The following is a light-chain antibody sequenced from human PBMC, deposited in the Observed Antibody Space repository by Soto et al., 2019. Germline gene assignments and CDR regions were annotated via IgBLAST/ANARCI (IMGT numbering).Light chain of an antibody. J-gene: IGKJ1*01. V-gene: IGKV1-39*01. CDR1: QSIGTN. Sequence: DIQMTHSPSSLYAPIGDRVSLTCRGSQSIGTNLKWYQQRPGKAPKLLIYAVSSLQSGDSSRFSGSGSRTDLSHAMDSQQREDYATYYCQQTYSVHPLFGQGTKVEIK. CDR3: QQTYSVHPL. CDR2: AVS.